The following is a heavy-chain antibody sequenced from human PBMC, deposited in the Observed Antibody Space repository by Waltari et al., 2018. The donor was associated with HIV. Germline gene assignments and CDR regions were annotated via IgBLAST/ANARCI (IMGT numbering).Heavy chain of an antibody. CDR3: ARDGYYYDSSGYSSYFDY. D-gene: IGHD3-22*01. V-gene: IGHV1-3*01. Sequence: QVQLVQSGAEVKKPGASVKVSCKASGYTFTSYAMHWVRQAPGHRREWMGWINAGNGNTKYSQKCQGRVTITRYTSASTAYMELSSLRSEDTAVYYCARDGYYYDSSGYSSYFDYWGQGTLVTVSS. CDR2: INAGNGNT. CDR1: GYTFTSYA. J-gene: IGHJ4*02.